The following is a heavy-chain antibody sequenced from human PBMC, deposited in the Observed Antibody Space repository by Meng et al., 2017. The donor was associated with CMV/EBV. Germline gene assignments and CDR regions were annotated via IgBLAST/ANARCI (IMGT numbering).Heavy chain of an antibody. CDR3: VRDQGGESMIALLIERFGMDV. CDR2: SSYDGSNK. D-gene: IGHD3-22*01. Sequence: GESLKISCAASGFTFNTYAMHWVRQAPGKGLEWVAVSSYDGSNKYTADSVQGRLTISRDNSKNNLYLQMNSMTVEDTAVYYCVRDQGGESMIALLIERFGMDVWGQGTTVTVSS. J-gene: IGHJ6*02. V-gene: IGHV3-30*04. CDR1: GFTFNTYA.